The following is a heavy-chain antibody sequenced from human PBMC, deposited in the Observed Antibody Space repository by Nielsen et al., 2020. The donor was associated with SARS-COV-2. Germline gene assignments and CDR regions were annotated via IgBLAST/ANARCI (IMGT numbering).Heavy chain of an antibody. V-gene: IGHV3-30*03. D-gene: IGHD5-12*01. CDR3: ARVATSGAFDI. CDR1: GFTFSSYG. J-gene: IGHJ3*02. CDR2: ISYDGSNK. Sequence: GESLKISCAASGFTFSSYGMHWVRQAPGKGLEWVAVISYDGSNKYYADSVKGRFTISRDNSKNTLYLQMNSLRAEDTAVYYCARVATSGAFDIWGQGTMVTVSS.